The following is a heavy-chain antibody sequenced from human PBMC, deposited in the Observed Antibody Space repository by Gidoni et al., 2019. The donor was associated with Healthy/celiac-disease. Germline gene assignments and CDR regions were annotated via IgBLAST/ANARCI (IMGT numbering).Heavy chain of an antibody. J-gene: IGHJ4*02. Sequence: EVQLVESGGGLVKPGGYLRLSCAASGCTFSSSSMNWVRQAPGKGLGSVSSISSSSSYIYYADSVKGRFTISRDNAKNSLYLQMNSLRAEDTAVYYCARDGQLVDLADYCGQGTLVTVSS. V-gene: IGHV3-21*01. CDR2: ISSSSSYI. CDR3: ARDGQLVDLADY. D-gene: IGHD6-6*01. CDR1: GCTFSSSS.